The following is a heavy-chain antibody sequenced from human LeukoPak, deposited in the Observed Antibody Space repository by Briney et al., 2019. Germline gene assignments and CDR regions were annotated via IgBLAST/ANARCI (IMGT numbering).Heavy chain of an antibody. CDR3: ARSARNRKQWLDEYYFDY. V-gene: IGHV1-69*05. J-gene: IGHJ4*02. CDR1: GGTFSSYA. CDR2: IIPIFGTA. Sequence: SSVKVSCKASGGTFSSYAISWVRQAPGQGLEWMGRIIPIFGTANYAQKFQGRVTITTDESTSTAYMELSSPRSEDTAVYYCARSARNRKQWLDEYYFDYWGQGTLVTVSS. D-gene: IGHD6-19*01.